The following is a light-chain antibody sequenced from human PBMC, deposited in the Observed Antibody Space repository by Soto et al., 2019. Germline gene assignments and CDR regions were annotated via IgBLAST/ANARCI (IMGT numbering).Light chain of an antibody. CDR1: HCIINY. CDR3: QQRNSYPIT. V-gene: IGKV1-9*01. Sequence: DIQLTQSPSFLSASVGDRVTITFRSIHCIINYLAWYQQKPGKAPNLLIHTASTLQSGVPSRFSGSGSGTEFTLTISSLQPEDFATYYCQQRNSYPITFGQGTRLEIK. J-gene: IGKJ5*01. CDR2: TAS.